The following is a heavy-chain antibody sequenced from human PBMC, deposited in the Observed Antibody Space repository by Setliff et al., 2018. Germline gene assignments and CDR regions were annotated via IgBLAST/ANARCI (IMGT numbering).Heavy chain of an antibody. D-gene: IGHD3-10*01. Sequence: PSETLSLTCSVSGASISSYFWTWIRQPPGKGLEWIGNIHTSESTKYNPSLKSRVTISLDTSKRQFSLKLTSVTAADTAVYYCSRVLVLGYNWFDPWGQGTLVTVSS. CDR2: IHTSEST. V-gene: IGHV4-4*08. J-gene: IGHJ5*02. CDR3: SRVLVLGYNWFDP. CDR1: GASISSYF.